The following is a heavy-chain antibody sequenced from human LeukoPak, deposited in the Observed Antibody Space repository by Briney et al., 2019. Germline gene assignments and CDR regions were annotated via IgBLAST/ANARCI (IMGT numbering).Heavy chain of an antibody. CDR1: GCTFSGYY. CDR2: INHSGST. J-gene: IGHJ1*01. D-gene: IGHD3-10*01. Sequence: SESLSLTCAAYGCTFSGYYWSWIRQPPGKGLEWIGEINHSGSTNYNPSLKSRVTMSVDASNIQSNPKLSSVTAAGVAAYYCATGELLWFGEDWLQHWGQGRLVSVSS. V-gene: IGHV4-34*01. CDR3: ATGELLWFGEDWLQH.